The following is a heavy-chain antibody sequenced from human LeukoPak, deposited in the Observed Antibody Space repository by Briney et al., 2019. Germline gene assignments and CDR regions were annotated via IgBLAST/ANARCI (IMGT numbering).Heavy chain of an antibody. CDR2: IYSSGST. CDR3: ARPSRYGDLGY. Sequence: GGSLRLSCAASGFTVSSNYMSWVRQAPGKGLEWVSVIYSSGSTYYADSVKGRFTISRDNSKNTLYLQMNSLRAEDTAVYYCARPSRYGDLGYWGQGTLVTVSS. CDR1: GFTVSSNY. J-gene: IGHJ4*02. V-gene: IGHV3-53*01. D-gene: IGHD4-17*01.